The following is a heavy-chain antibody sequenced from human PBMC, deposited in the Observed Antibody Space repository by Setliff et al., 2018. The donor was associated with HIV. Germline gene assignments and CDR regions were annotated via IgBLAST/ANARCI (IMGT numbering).Heavy chain of an antibody. CDR2: VIPIFGTA. CDR1: GYSFTDYY. Sequence: GASVKVSCKASGYSFTDYYIHWVRQAPGQGLEWMGGVIPIFGTANYAQKFQGRVTITADESTSTAYMELSSLRSEDTAVYYCARDRNGWITMVRGVKNYYYGMDVWGQGTTVTVSS. D-gene: IGHD3-10*01. CDR3: ARDRNGWITMVRGVKNYYYGMDV. V-gene: IGHV1-69*13. J-gene: IGHJ6*02.